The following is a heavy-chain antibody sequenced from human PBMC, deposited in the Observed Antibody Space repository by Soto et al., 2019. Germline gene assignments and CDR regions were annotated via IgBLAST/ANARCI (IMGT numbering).Heavy chain of an antibody. Sequence: ASVKVSCKASGYTFTSYYMHWVRQATGQGLEWMGWMNPNSGNTGYAQKFQGRVTMTRNTSISTAYMELSSLRSEDTAVYYCARERAAAGSNWFDPWGQGTQVTVSS. CDR2: MNPNSGNT. CDR1: GYTFTSYY. J-gene: IGHJ5*02. CDR3: ARERAAAGSNWFDP. V-gene: IGHV1-8*02. D-gene: IGHD6-13*01.